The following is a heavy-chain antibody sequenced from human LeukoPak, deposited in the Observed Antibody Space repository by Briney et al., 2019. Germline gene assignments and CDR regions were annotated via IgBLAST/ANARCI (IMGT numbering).Heavy chain of an antibody. CDR2: IYIGGGT. CDR1: GDSISSYY. J-gene: IGHJ4*02. V-gene: IGHV4-4*07. D-gene: IGHD2-15*01. Sequence: SETLSLICSVSGDSISSYYWSWIRQPAGKGLEWIGRIYIGGGTSYNPSLKSRVTMSVDTSQNQFSLKLSSVTAADTAVYYCAREKLLDGVADWGQGTLVTVSS. CDR3: AREKLLDGVAD.